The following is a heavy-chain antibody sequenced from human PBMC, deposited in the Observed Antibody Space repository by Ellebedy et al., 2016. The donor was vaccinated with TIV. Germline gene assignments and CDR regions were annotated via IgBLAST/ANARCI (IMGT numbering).Heavy chain of an antibody. V-gene: IGHV3-21*01. J-gene: IGHJ4*02. CDR1: GFTFSSYS. CDR2: ISSSSSYI. CDR3: SRAEYSSGWHAAHFDS. Sequence: PGGSLRLSCAASGFTFSSYSMNCVRHAPGKVLEWVSSISSSSSYIYYPDSVKGRFTISRDNAKNSLYLQMNSLRAEDTAVYYCSRAEYSSGWHAAHFDSWGQGTLVTVSS. D-gene: IGHD6-19*01.